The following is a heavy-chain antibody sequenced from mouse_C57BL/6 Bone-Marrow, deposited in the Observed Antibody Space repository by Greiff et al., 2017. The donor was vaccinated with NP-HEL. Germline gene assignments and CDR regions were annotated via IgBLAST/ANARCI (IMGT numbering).Heavy chain of an antibody. D-gene: IGHD2-3*01. J-gene: IGHJ1*03. CDR2: IYPGSGNT. Sequence: VQRVESGAELVRPGASVKLSCKASGYTFTDYYINWVKQRPGQGLEWIARIYPGSGNTYYNEKFKGKATLTAEKSSSTAYMQLSSLTSEDSAVYFCARVYDYWYFDVWGTGTTVTVSS. CDR3: ARVYDYWYFDV. V-gene: IGHV1-76*01. CDR1: GYTFTDYY.